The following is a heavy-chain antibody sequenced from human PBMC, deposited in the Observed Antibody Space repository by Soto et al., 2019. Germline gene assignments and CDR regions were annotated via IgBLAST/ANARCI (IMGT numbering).Heavy chain of an antibody. CDR2: IYYSGST. CDR1: GGSISSYY. Sequence: QVQLQESGPGLVKPSETLSLTCTVSGGSISSYYWSWIRQPPGKGLEWIGYIYYSGSTNYTPSLKSRVTISVDTSKNQFSLKLSSVTAADTAVYYCARVCGWYFDFWGRGTLVTVSS. CDR3: ARVCGWYFDF. J-gene: IGHJ2*01. V-gene: IGHV4-59*01.